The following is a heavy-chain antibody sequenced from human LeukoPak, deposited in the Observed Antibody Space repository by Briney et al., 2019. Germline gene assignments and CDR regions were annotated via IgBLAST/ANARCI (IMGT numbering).Heavy chain of an antibody. Sequence: ASVKVSCKASGYTFGTHWMHWVRQAPGQGLEWMGIINPSGDFRSYAQKFQGRVTVTRDMSTRTVYMELSDLEPEDTAVYYCARDYSGESEQLPCWWFDPWGQGTLVIGYS. CDR3: ARDYSGESEQLPCWWFDP. CDR2: INPSGDFR. D-gene: IGHD1/OR15-1a*01. CDR1: GYTFGTHW. V-gene: IGHV1-46*01. J-gene: IGHJ5*02.